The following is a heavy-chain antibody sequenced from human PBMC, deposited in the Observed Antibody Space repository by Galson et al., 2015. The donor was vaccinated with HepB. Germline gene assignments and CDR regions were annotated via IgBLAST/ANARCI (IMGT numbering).Heavy chain of an antibody. CDR2: VSYSGNT. Sequence: ETLSLTCTVSGDSISTGSYYWGWIRQPPGKGLEWIGSVSYSGNTFYDPSLKSRVTITVDTSKNQFSLKLRSVIATDTAVYYCARHAALDYWGQGILVTVSS. D-gene: IGHD6-25*01. V-gene: IGHV4-39*01. CDR1: GDSISTGSYY. CDR3: ARHAALDY. J-gene: IGHJ4*02.